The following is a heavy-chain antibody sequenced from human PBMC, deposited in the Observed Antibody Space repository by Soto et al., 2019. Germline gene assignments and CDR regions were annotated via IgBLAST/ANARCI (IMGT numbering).Heavy chain of an antibody. CDR3: ARESHDILTGPPWVWYFDL. D-gene: IGHD3-9*01. CDR2: INDRGSI. V-gene: IGHV4-34*01. Sequence: QVQLQQWGAGPLRPLETLSLTCGVSGGSFSGYYWAWIRQSPGKGLEWIGEINDRGSINYNPSLKSRVSFSVDTSKNQYSLNLGSVTAADTAVYYCARESHDILTGPPWVWYFDLWGRGTLVTVSS. CDR1: GGSFSGYY. J-gene: IGHJ2*01.